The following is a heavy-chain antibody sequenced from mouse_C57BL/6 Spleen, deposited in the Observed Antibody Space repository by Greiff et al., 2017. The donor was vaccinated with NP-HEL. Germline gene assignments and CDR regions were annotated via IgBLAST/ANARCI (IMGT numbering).Heavy chain of an antibody. CDR3: ARGLDSSFLFDY. V-gene: IGHV1-55*01. Sequence: QVQLQQPGAELVKPGASVKMSCKASGYTFTSYWITWVKQRPGQGLEWIGDIYPGSGSTNYNEKFKSKATLTVDTSSSTAYMQLSSLTSEDSAVYCGARGLDSSFLFDYWGQGTTLTVSS. J-gene: IGHJ2*01. CDR2: IYPGSGST. D-gene: IGHD3-2*02. CDR1: GYTFTSYW.